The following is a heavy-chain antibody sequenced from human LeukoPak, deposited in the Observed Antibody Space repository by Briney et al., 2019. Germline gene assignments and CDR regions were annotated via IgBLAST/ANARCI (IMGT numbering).Heavy chain of an antibody. CDR1: GFTFSSYS. D-gene: IGHD3-10*01. CDR2: ISSSSSYI. CDR3: AKEATYIYGSGSSSHYFDF. J-gene: IGHJ4*02. Sequence: GGSLRLSCAASGFTFSSYSMNWVRQAPGKGLEWVSSISSSSSYIYYADSVKGRFTISRDNAKNSLYLQMNSLRAEDTAVYYCAKEATYIYGSGSSSHYFDFWGQGTLVTASS. V-gene: IGHV3-21*04.